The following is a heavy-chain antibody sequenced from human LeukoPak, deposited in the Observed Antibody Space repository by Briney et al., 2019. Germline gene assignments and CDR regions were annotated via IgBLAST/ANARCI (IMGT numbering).Heavy chain of an antibody. CDR3: AKMGEVDGMWGGPKYYFDY. CDR2: IAAGGGST. J-gene: IGHJ4*02. CDR1: GFTFSSYV. V-gene: IGHV3-23*01. Sequence: PGGSLRLSCRANGFTFSSYVMSWVRQTPGKGLEWVSSIAAGGGSTYYADSVKGRFTISRDDSRTTLYLQTNSLRVEETAIYYCAKMGEVDGMWGGPKYYFDYWGEGNLVTVSS. D-gene: IGHD3-16*01.